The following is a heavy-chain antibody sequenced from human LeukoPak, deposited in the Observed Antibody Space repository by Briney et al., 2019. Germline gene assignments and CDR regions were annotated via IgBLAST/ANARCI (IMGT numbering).Heavy chain of an antibody. CDR3: AKVRFGWYYYDADY. Sequence: GGSLRLSCAASGFTFSSYAMSWVRQAPGKGLEWVSAISGSGGSTYYADSVKGQFTISRDNSKNTLYLQMHSLRAEDTAVYYCAKVRFGWYYYDADYWGQGTLVTVSS. V-gene: IGHV3-23*01. D-gene: IGHD3-22*01. CDR1: GFTFSSYA. CDR2: ISGSGGST. J-gene: IGHJ4*02.